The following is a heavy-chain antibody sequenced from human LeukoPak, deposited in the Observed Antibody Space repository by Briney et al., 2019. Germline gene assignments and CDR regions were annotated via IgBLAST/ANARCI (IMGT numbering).Heavy chain of an antibody. J-gene: IGHJ4*02. Sequence: SETLSLTCAVYGGSFSGYYWSWIRQPPGKGLEWIGEINHSGSTNYNPSLKSRVTISVDTSKNQFSLKLSSVTAADTAVYYCARGPGGNTSFLFDYWGQGTLVTVSS. D-gene: IGHD2-2*01. CDR3: ARGPGGNTSFLFDY. CDR1: GGSFSGYY. CDR2: INHSGST. V-gene: IGHV4-34*01.